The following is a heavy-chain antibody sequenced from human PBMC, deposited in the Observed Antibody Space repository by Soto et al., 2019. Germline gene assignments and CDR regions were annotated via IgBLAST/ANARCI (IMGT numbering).Heavy chain of an antibody. D-gene: IGHD2-15*01. CDR1: GFSLSTSAVG. J-gene: IGHJ4*02. Sequence: QITLKESGPTLVKPTQTLTLTCTFSGFSLSTSAVGVGWIRQPPGKALEWLAFIYWDDDKRYSPSLKSSLTITKDTSKNQVVLAMTNMDPVDTATYYCXHLVVAGLTYYFDYWGQGTLVTVSS. CDR2: IYWDDDK. CDR3: XHLVVAGLTYYFDY. V-gene: IGHV2-5*02.